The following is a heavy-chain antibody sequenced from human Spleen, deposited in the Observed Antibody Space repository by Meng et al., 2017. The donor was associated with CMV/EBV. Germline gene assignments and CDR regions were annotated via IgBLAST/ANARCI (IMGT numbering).Heavy chain of an antibody. D-gene: IGHD6-13*01. CDR2: INSDGSST. J-gene: IGHJ4*02. CDR1: GFTFSSYW. Sequence: GESLKISCAASGFTFSSYWMHWVRQAPGKGLVWVSRINSDGSSTSYADSVKGRFTISRDNAKNTLYLQMNSPRAEDTAVYYCARGSSWLIDYWGQGTLVTVSS. CDR3: ARGSSWLIDY. V-gene: IGHV3-74*01.